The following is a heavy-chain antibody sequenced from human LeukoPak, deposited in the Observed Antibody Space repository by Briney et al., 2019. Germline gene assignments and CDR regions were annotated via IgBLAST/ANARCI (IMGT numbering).Heavy chain of an antibody. CDR1: GYPINSAYY. V-gene: IGHV4-38-2*01. J-gene: IGHJ6*03. CDR2: LYHPDST. Sequence: SETLSLTCAVSGYPINSAYYWVWVRQPPGKGLEWIGSLYHPDSTYYNPSLESRVTMSVDTSRNQFSLKLSFVTAADTAVYYCARQYDSYFYYYLDLWGTGTTVTVSS. CDR3: ARQYDSYFYYYLDL. D-gene: IGHD2-2*01.